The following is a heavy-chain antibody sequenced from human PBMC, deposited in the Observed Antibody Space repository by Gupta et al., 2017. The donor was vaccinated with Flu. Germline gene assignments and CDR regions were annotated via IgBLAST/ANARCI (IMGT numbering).Heavy chain of an antibody. CDR3: ARGRFGSRRDWFDP. CDR2: ISDNGIT. V-gene: IGHV4-59*11. Sequence: QVRLQESGPGVVKPSEPLSVTCTVSGGSIDNHYWSWIRQPPGKGLEWIGYISDNGITNSNPSLKSRVSFSLERSTNRFSLRLNSVSAADTAVYYCARGRFGSRRDWFDPWGRGTLVIVSS. D-gene: IGHD3-10*01. J-gene: IGHJ5*01. CDR1: GGSIDNHY.